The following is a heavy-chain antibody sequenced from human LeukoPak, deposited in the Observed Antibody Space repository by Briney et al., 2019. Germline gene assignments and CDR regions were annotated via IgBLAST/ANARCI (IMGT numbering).Heavy chain of an antibody. D-gene: IGHD6-19*01. CDR1: GYTLTELS. J-gene: IGHJ4*02. CDR3: ATDTFSSGWYAFDY. CDR2: FDPEDGET. V-gene: IGHV1-24*01. Sequence: ASVKVSCKVSGYTLTELSMHWVRQAPGKGLEWTGGFDPEDGETIYAQKFQGRVTMTEDTSTDTAYMELSSLRSEDTAVYYCATDTFSSGWYAFDYWGQGTLVTVSS.